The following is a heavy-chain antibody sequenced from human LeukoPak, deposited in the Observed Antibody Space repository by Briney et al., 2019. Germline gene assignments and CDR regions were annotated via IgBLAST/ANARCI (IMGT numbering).Heavy chain of an antibody. V-gene: IGHV4-59*08. CDR2: IYYSGST. D-gene: IGHD3-3*01. J-gene: IGHJ5*02. CDR3: ARREWARVGFDP. Sequence: PSETLSLTCTVSGGSISSYYWSWIRQPPGKGLEWIGYIYYSGSTNYNPSLKSRVTISVDTSKNQFSLKLSSVTAADTAVYYCARREWARVGFDPWGQGTLVTVSS. CDR1: GGSISSYY.